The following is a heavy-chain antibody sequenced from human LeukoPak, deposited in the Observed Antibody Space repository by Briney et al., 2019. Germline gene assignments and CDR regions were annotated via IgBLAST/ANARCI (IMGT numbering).Heavy chain of an antibody. CDR3: ARDLKTAMDYFDY. D-gene: IGHD2-2*01. J-gene: IGHJ4*02. CDR2: IKLDGSEK. V-gene: IGHV3-7*01. CDR1: GFTFSTYW. Sequence: GGSLRLSCAASGFTFSTYWMSWVRQAPGKGLEWVANIKLDGSEKYYVDSVKGRFTISRDNSKNTLFLQMNSLRPEDTAVYYCARDLKTAMDYFDYWGQGALVTVSS.